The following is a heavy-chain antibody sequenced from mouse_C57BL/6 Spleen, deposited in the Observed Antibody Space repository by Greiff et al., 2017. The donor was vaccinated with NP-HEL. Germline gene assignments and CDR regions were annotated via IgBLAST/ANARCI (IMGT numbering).Heavy chain of an antibody. D-gene: IGHD2-5*01. Sequence: EVQVVESGGGLVQSGRSLRLSCATSGFTFSDFYMEWVRQAPGKGLEWIAARRNKANDYTTEYSASGKGRFIVSRDTSQSILYLQMNALRAEYTAMYYCARDDYYSNYVFAYWGQGTLVTVSA. CDR2: RRNKANDYTT. CDR1: GFTFSDFY. V-gene: IGHV7-1*01. J-gene: IGHJ3*01. CDR3: ARDDYYSNYVFAY.